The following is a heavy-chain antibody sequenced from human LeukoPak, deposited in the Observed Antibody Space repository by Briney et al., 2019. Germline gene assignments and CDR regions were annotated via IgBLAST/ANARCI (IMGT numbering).Heavy chain of an antibody. CDR1: GYTFTGYH. Sequence: ASVKVSCKASGYTFTGYHIHWVRPAPGQGLAWIGRITPNSSDTYYPQDLQGRVTMIRDTSINTAYEGLSRMRYDDTAVYYCARDSSLFGGSDDWGQGTLVTVSS. CDR2: ITPNSSDT. D-gene: IGHD3-10*02. J-gene: IGHJ4*02. CDR3: ARDSSLFGGSDD. V-gene: IGHV1-2*02.